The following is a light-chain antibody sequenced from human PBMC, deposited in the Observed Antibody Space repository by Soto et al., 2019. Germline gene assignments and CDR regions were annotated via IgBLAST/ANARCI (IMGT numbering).Light chain of an antibody. CDR1: QTVSSNF. V-gene: IGKV3-20*01. Sequence: EMVLTQSPDTLSLSPGERATLSCRASQTVSSNFLAWYQQRPGQAPRLLIYGASSRAAGIPDRFSGSGSGTEFTLTISSLQPDDFATYYCQQYNSYSTFGQGTKVDI. CDR2: GAS. J-gene: IGKJ1*01. CDR3: QQYNSYST.